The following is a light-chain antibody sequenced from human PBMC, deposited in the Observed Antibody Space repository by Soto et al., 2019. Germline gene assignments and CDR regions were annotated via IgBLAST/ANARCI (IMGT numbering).Light chain of an antibody. Sequence: EIVMTQSPATLSVSPGEGATLSCRASQSVSSNLAWYQQKPGQAPRLLIYCASTRATCIPARLSGSGSGKDVTLIISNLQSEASAVYYCQHYNSFLWTCGQGTKVEIK. CDR3: QHYNSFLWT. V-gene: IGKV3-15*01. J-gene: IGKJ1*01. CDR2: CAS. CDR1: QSVSSN.